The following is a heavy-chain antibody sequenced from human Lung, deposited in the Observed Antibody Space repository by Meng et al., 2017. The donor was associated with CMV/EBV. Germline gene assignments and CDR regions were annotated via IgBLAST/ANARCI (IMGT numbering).Heavy chain of an antibody. D-gene: IGHD6-13*01. CDR1: GYTLRTYD. V-gene: IGHV1-8*02. J-gene: IGHJ6*02. CDR3: ARTQIAVEAGGTKTKYYFYGLDV. CDR2: MNANSGNT. Sequence: ASVKVSXKASGYTLRTYDINWVRQATGQGLEWMGWMNANSGNTGYAQKFQGRVSMTRDTSTSTAYMELTSLRSEDTAVYYCARTQIAVEAGGTKTKYYFYGLDVWGQGTTVTVSS.